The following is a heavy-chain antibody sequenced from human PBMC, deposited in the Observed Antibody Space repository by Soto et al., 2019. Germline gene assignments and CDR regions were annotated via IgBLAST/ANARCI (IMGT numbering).Heavy chain of an antibody. CDR2: IYHSGST. V-gene: IGHV4-30-2*01. D-gene: IGHD3-10*01. Sequence: PSETLSLTCAVSGGPISMVGYSWSGIGQPPGKGLEWIGYIYHSGSTYYNPSLKSRVTISVDRSKNQFSLKLSSVTAADTAVYYCARGGITMVRGVGAFDIWGQGTMVTVSS. J-gene: IGHJ3*02. CDR1: GGPISMVGYS. CDR3: ARGGITMVRGVGAFDI.